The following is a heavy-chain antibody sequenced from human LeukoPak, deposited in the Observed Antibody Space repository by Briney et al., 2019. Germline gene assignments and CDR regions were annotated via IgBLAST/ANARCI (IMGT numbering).Heavy chain of an antibody. Sequence: GDSVKVSCKAPGYTFTRYGITWVRQAPGQGLEWMAWINTYNGKTNYAQKVQDRVTLATDTSTMTADMELRTLTSDVTAIYYCARGKVTHPPYYYGLDVWGQGTTVIVSS. V-gene: IGHV1-18*01. CDR1: GYTFTRYG. CDR3: ARGKVTHPPYYYGLDV. J-gene: IGHJ6*02. D-gene: IGHD2-21*02. CDR2: INTYNGKT.